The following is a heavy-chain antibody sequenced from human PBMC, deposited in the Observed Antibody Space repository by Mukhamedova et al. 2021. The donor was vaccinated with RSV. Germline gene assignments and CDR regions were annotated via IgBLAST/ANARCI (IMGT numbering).Heavy chain of an antibody. CDR3: ARLTYYYDSSGYYM. V-gene: IGHV3-30-3*01. CDR2: ISYDGSNK. D-gene: IGHD3-22*01. J-gene: IGHJ6*03. Sequence: SSYAMHWVRQAPGKGLEWVAVISYDGSNKYYADSVKGRFTISRDNSKNTLYLQMNSLRAEDTAVYYCARLTYYYDSSGYYM. CDR1: SSYA.